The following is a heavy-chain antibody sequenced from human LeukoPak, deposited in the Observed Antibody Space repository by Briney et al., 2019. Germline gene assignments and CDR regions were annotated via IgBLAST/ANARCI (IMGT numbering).Heavy chain of an antibody. CDR3: AKVDTDGYCGGDCSFDFDY. V-gene: IGHV3-23*01. CDR2: ISGSGGST. J-gene: IGHJ4*02. Sequence: GGSLRLSCAAPGFTFSSYAMSWVRQAPGKGLEWVSAISGSGGSTYYADSVKGRFTISRDNSKNTLYLQMNSLRAEDTAVYYCAKVDTDGYCGGDCSFDFDYWGQGTLVTVSS. CDR1: GFTFSSYA. D-gene: IGHD2-21*02.